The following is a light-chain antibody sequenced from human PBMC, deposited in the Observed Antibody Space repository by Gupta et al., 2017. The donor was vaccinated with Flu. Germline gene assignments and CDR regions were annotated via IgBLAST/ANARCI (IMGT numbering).Light chain of an antibody. CDR3: LQDNYWPFT. J-gene: IGKJ3*01. CDR1: QSLSTN. Sequence: PATLSVSPGERATLSCMASQSLSTNLAWYQQKPGQAPRLLIYGASTGATGIPARFSGSGSGTEFTLTISSLQSEDSAVYYCLQDNYWPFTFGRGTKVDI. V-gene: IGKV3-15*01. CDR2: GAS.